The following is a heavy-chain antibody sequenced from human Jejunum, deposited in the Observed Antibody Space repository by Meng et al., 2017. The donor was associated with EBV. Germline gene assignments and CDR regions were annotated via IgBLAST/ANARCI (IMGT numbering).Heavy chain of an antibody. Sequence: QVQLVESGAEVKKPGASLKVSCKASGFTFTNYDINWVRQAAGQGLEWMGWMNPSNGKTGYAQKFQGRVTMTRDASTSTAYMELSSLRSDDTAVYFCARGAQPINLWGQGTLVTVSS. CDR2: MNPSNGKT. CDR1: GFTFTNYD. J-gene: IGHJ5*02. D-gene: IGHD5-12*01. CDR3: ARGAQPINL. V-gene: IGHV1-8*01.